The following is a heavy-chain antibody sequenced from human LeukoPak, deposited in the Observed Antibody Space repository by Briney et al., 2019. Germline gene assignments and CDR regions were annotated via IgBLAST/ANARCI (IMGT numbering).Heavy chain of an antibody. Sequence: GGSLRLSCAATGFTFSIYAMSWVRQAPGKGLEWVSTISSSGGSTYYADSVKGRFTISRDNSKNTLYLQMNSLRAEDTAVYYCAKVYYYDSSGYSDYWGRGTLVTVSS. D-gene: IGHD3-22*01. CDR1: GFTFSIYA. CDR2: ISSSGGST. CDR3: AKVYYYDSSGYSDY. J-gene: IGHJ4*02. V-gene: IGHV3-23*01.